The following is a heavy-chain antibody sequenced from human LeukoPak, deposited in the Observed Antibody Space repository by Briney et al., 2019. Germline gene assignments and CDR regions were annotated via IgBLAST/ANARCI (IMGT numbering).Heavy chain of an antibody. V-gene: IGHV4-61*02. J-gene: IGHJ5*01. CDR1: GGSISNGTSY. CDR3: ARGPPDFYSSGSYYNGYNWFDS. Sequence: YPSQTLSLTGTVSGGSISNGTSYWTWIRQPPGKSLEWLGRIYSSGSTNYNPSLKSRVTISADTSKNQFSLTLTSVTAADTAVYYCARGPPDFYSSGSYYNGYNWFDSWGQGTLVTVSS. D-gene: IGHD3-10*01. CDR2: IYSSGST.